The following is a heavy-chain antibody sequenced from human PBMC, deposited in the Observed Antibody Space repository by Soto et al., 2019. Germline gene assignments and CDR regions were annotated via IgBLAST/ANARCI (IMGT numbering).Heavy chain of an antibody. CDR2: IIPIFGTA. V-gene: IGHV1-69*13. CDR1: GGTFSSYA. CDR3: ARRIVVVTATLYYYYYGMDV. D-gene: IGHD2-21*02. Sequence: SVKVSCKASGGTFSSYAISWVRQAPGQGLEWMGGIIPIFGTANYAQKFQGRVTITADESTSTAYMELSSLRSEDTAVYYCARRIVVVTATLYYYYYGMDVWGQGTTVTVSS. J-gene: IGHJ6*02.